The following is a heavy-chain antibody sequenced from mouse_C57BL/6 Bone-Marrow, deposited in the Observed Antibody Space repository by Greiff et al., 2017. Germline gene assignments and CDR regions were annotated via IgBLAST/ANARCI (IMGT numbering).Heavy chain of an antibody. J-gene: IGHJ3*01. Sequence: EVKLMESGPGLVKPSQSLSLTCSVTGYSITSGYYWNWIRQFPGNKLEWMGYISYDGSNNYNPSLKNRISITRDTSKNQFFLRLNSVATEATATYCGARGRDGGFADWGKGTLVTVSA. V-gene: IGHV3-6*01. D-gene: IGHD3-3*01. CDR1: GYSITSGYY. CDR3: ARGRDGGFAD. CDR2: ISYDGSN.